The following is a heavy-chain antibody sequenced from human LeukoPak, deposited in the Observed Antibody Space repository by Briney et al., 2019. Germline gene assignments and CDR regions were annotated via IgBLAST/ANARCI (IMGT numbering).Heavy chain of an antibody. V-gene: IGHV1-18*01. CDR2: ISAHNGNT. Sequence: ASVKVSCKASGYTFTSYGISWVRQAPGQGLEWMGWISAHNGNTNYAQKLQGRVTMTTDTSTSTAYMELRSLRSDDTAVYYCARSLYDSSGYLSWGFDYWGQGTLVTVSS. CDR1: GYTFTSYG. CDR3: ARSLYDSSGYLSWGFDY. D-gene: IGHD3-22*01. J-gene: IGHJ4*02.